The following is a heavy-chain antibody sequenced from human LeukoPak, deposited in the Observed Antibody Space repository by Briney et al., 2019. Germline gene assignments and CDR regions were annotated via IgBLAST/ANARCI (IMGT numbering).Heavy chain of an antibody. V-gene: IGHV1-2*06. D-gene: IGHD5-12*01. CDR1: GYTFTGYY. CDR3: ARSAGYSGYDYGFDY. Sequence: GASVKVSCKASGYTFTGYYMHWVRQAPGLGLEWMGRINPNSGGTNYAQKFQGRVTMTRDTSISTAYMELSRLRSDDTAVYYCARSAGYSGYDYGFDYWGQGTLVTVSS. J-gene: IGHJ4*02. CDR2: INPNSGGT.